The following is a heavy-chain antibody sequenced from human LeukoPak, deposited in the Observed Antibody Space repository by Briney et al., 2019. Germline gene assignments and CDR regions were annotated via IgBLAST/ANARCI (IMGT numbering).Heavy chain of an antibody. CDR3: ASGSWRYFEY. J-gene: IGHJ4*02. V-gene: IGHV3-11*04. Sequence: GGSLRLSCAASGFTFSDYYMSWIRQAPGKGLEWVSYISSSDSITYYADSVKGRFTISRDNAKNSQYLQMNNLRAEDTAVYYCASGSWRYFEYWGQGTLVTVSS. D-gene: IGHD6-13*01. CDR1: GFTFSDYY. CDR2: ISSSDSIT.